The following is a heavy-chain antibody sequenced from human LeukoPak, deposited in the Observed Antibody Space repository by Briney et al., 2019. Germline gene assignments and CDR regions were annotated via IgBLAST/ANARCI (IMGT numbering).Heavy chain of an antibody. CDR1: GFIFSNYW. CDR2: IKQDGSET. V-gene: IGHV3-7*01. D-gene: IGHD6-13*01. J-gene: IGHJ4*02. CDR3: ARDLDSSTWYRGFDY. Sequence: GGSLRLSCATSGFIFSNYWMSWVRQAPGKGLEWVANIKQDGSETYYVDSVKGRFTISRDDAKNSLYLQMNSLRAEDTAVYYCARDLDSSTWYRGFDYWGQGTLITVSS.